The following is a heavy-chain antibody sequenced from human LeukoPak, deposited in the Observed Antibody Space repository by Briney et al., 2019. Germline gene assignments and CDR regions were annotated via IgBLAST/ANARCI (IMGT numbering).Heavy chain of an antibody. CDR1: GYTFTSYG. D-gene: IGHD2-15*01. V-gene: IGHV1-18*01. CDR3: ARDRRYCSGGSCYYYYYYMDV. CDR2: ISAYNGNT. Sequence: ASVKVSCKASGYTFTSYGISWVRQAPGQGLEWMAWISAYNGNTNYAQKLQGRVTMTTDTSTSTAYMELRSLRSDDTAVYYCARDRRYCSGGSCYYYYYYMDVWGKGTTVTVSS. J-gene: IGHJ6*03.